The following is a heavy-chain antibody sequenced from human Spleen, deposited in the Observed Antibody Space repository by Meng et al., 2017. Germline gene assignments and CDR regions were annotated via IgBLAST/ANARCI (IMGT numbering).Heavy chain of an antibody. CDR1: GFTFSDYY. Sequence: GGSLRLSCAASGFTFSDYYMSWIRQAPGKGLEWVSYISSSGSTIYYADSVKGRFTISRDNAKNSLYLQMNSLRAEDTAVYYCARDRFFGDYYDSSGYYLLNLFDYWGQGTLVTVSS. J-gene: IGHJ4*02. CDR2: ISSSGSTI. CDR3: ARDRFFGDYYDSSGYYLLNLFDY. D-gene: IGHD3-22*01. V-gene: IGHV3-11*04.